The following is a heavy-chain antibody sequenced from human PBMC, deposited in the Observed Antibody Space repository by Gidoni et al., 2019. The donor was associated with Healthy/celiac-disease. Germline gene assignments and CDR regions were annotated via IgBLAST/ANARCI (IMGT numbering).Heavy chain of an antibody. CDR1: GSTFTSYA. CDR3: AREGGYCSSTSCYDYYYYGMDV. V-gene: IGHV1-3*01. D-gene: IGHD2-2*01. Sequence: QVQLVQSGAEVKKPGASVTVSCKASGSTFTSYAMHWVRQAPGQRLEWMGWINAGNGNTKYSQKFQGRVTITRDTTASTAYMELSSLRSEDTAVYYCAREGGYCSSTSCYDYYYYGMDVWGQGTTVTVSS. CDR2: INAGNGNT. J-gene: IGHJ6*02.